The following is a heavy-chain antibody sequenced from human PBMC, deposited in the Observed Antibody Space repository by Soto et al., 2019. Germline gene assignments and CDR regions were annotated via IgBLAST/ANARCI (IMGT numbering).Heavy chain of an antibody. CDR1: GYSFAVYW. V-gene: IGHV5-10-1*01. D-gene: IGHD3-22*01. J-gene: IGHJ4*02. CDR3: ARQIYDSDTGPNFQYYFDS. Sequence: PGESLKISCNGSGYSFAVYWITWVRQKPGKGLEWMGRIDPSDSQTYYSPSFRGHVTISVTKSITTVFLQWSSLRASDTAVYYCARQIYDSDTGPNFQYYFDSWGQGTPVTVSS. CDR2: IDPSDSQT.